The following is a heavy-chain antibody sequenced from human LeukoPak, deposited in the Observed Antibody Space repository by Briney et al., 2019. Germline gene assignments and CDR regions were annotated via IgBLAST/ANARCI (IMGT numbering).Heavy chain of an antibody. Sequence: ASVKVSCKASGYTFTSYDINWVRQASGQGLEWMGSMNPYSGNTGYAQKFQGRVTMTRNPSISTAYMELSSLRSEDTAVYYCASDHCSGGSCSTFNWFDPWGQGTLVTVSS. V-gene: IGHV1-8*01. D-gene: IGHD2-15*01. CDR1: GYTFTSYD. CDR3: ASDHCSGGSCSTFNWFDP. CDR2: MNPYSGNT. J-gene: IGHJ5*02.